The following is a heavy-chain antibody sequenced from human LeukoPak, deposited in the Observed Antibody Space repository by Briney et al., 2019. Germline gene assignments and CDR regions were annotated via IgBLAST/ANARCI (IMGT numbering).Heavy chain of an antibody. D-gene: IGHD3-10*01. J-gene: IGHJ4*02. V-gene: IGHV1-2*04. CDR3: ARDSVRFGELYFDY. CDR1: GYTFTGYY. CDR2: INPNSGGT. Sequence: GASVKVSCKASGYTFTGYYMHWVRQAPGQGLEWMGWINPNSGGTNYAQKFQGWVTMTRDTSISTAYMELSRLRSDDTAVYYCARDSVRFGELYFDYWGQGTLVTVSS.